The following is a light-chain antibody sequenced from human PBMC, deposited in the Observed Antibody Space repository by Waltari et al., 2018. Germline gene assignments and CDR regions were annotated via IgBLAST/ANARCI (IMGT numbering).Light chain of an antibody. CDR1: QSVSNSY. J-gene: IGKJ1*01. Sequence: EIVLTQSPGTLSLSPGERATLSCRASQSVSNSYLAGYQQKPGQAPRLLIYGASSRATGIPDRFSGSGSGTDFTLTISRLEPEDFAVYYCQQYGSPWTFGQGTKVEIK. V-gene: IGKV3-20*01. CDR3: QQYGSPWT. CDR2: GAS.